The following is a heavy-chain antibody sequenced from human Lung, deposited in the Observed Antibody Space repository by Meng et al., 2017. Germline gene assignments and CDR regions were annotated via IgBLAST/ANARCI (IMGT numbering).Heavy chain of an antibody. CDR2: IDPKRGDT. CDR1: GYNFADYW. D-gene: IGHD6-13*01. J-gene: IGHJ4*02. CDR3: ARDEDISAAGKLFGDY. V-gene: IGHV1-2*06. Sequence: QVEWGQVGAEVKKPGDSVKVCGKACGYNFADYWIHWGGRAPGQGLEWMGRIDPKRGDTHYAQRFQGRVTMTGDTSISTAYMELSGLRSDDTAMYYCARDEDISAAGKLFGDYWGQGTLVTVSS.